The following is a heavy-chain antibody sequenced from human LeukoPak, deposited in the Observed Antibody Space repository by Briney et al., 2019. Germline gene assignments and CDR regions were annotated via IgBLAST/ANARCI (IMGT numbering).Heavy chain of an antibody. CDR2: ISGSGGST. J-gene: IGHJ5*02. D-gene: IGHD6-13*01. CDR3: AHPTEYSSSWYGNWFDP. Sequence: GGSLRLSCAASEFTFSSYAMNWVRQAPGKGLEWVSAISGSGGSTYYADSVKGRFTISRDNSKNTLYLQMNSLRAEDTAVYYCAHPTEYSSSWYGNWFDPWGQGTLVTVSS. V-gene: IGHV3-23*01. CDR1: EFTFSSYA.